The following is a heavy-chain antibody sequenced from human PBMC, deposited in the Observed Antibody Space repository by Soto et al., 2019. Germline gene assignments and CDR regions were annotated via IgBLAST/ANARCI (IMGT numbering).Heavy chain of an antibody. D-gene: IGHD3-10*01. V-gene: IGHV2-5*02. CDR1: GFSLSTSGVG. Sequence: QITLKESGPTLVKPTQTLTLTCTFSGFSLSTSGVGVGWIRQPPGKALEWLALIYWDDDKRYSPSLKSRLTTXKXTXXNQVVLTMTNMDTVDTATYYCAHRNHYYGSGSYSHWGQGTLVTVSS. J-gene: IGHJ4*02. CDR3: AHRNHYYGSGSYSH. CDR2: IYWDDDK.